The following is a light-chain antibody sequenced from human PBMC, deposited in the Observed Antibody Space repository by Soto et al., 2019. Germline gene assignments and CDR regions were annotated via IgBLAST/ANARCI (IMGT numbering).Light chain of an antibody. CDR2: AAS. V-gene: IGKV1-27*01. CDR3: QKYSSVPV. Sequence: DIQMTQSPTSLSASVGDRVTITCRASQDIRNFEACYQKKPGKAPKLLTYAASTLQSGFPSRFSGSGSGTDFTLTINSLQPEDVATYYCQKYSSVPVFGPGTKVEIK. J-gene: IGKJ3*01. CDR1: QDIRNF.